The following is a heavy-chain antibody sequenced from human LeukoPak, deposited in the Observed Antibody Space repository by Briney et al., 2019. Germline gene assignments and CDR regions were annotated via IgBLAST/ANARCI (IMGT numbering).Heavy chain of an antibody. Sequence: GGSLRLSCAASRFIFSSFWMSWVRQAPGKGLEWVANINQDGSEKYSVDSVKGRFTISRDNAKNSLYLQMNSLRAEDTAVYYCATRGTPRGDYWGQGTLVTVSS. V-gene: IGHV3-7*01. CDR2: INQDGSEK. CDR1: RFIFSSFW. D-gene: IGHD3-16*01. CDR3: ATRGTPRGDY. J-gene: IGHJ4*02.